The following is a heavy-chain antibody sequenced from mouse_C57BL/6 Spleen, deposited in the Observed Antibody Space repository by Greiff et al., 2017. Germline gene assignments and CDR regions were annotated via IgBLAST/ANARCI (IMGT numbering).Heavy chain of an antibody. D-gene: IGHD2-1*01. Sequence: VQLQQSGPELVKPGASVKISCTASGYAFSSSWMNWVQQRPGKGLEWIGRIYPGDGDTNYNGMFNGQATLTADKSSSTAYMQLSSLTSEDSAVYFCARRRATMADWYFDVWGTGTTVTVSS. CDR1: GYAFSSSW. CDR3: ARRRATMADWYFDV. CDR2: IYPGDGDT. V-gene: IGHV1-82*01. J-gene: IGHJ1*03.